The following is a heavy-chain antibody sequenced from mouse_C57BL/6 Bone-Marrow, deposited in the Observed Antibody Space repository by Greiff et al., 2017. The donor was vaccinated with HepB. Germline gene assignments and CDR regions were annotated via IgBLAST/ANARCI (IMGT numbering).Heavy chain of an antibody. CDR2: ISSGGSYT. D-gene: IGHD1-1*01. J-gene: IGHJ4*01. Sequence: EVMLVESGGDLVKPGGSLKLSCAASGFTFSSYGMSWVRQTPDKRLEWVATISSGGSYTYYPDSVKGRFTISRDNAKNTLYLQMSSLKSEDTAMYYCARWYYGSSSAMDYWGQGPSVTVSS. V-gene: IGHV5-6*01. CDR1: GFTFSSYG. CDR3: ARWYYGSSSAMDY.